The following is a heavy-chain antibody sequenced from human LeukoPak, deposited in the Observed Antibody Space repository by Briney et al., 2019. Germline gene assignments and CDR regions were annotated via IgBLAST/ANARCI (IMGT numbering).Heavy chain of an antibody. CDR3: ARDVSGSYLFYFDY. CDR1: GFTFSSYA. D-gene: IGHD3-22*01. V-gene: IGHV3-9*01. CDR2: ISWNSNNI. J-gene: IGHJ4*02. Sequence: GGSLRLSCAASGFTFSSYAMTWVRQAPGKGLEWVSGISWNSNNIGYADSVKGRFTISRDNAENSLYLQMNSLRAEDTALYYCARDVSGSYLFYFDYWGQGTLVTVSS.